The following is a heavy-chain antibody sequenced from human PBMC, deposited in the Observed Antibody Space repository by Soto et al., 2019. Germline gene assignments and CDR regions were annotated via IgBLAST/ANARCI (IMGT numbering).Heavy chain of an antibody. CDR3: ASYYYDSSGLGGFDP. V-gene: IGHV4-34*01. CDR2: INHSGST. CDR1: GGSFSGYY. Sequence: SETLSLTCAVYGGSFSGYYWSWIRQPPGKGLEWIGEINHSGSTNYNPSLKSRVTISVDTSKNQFSLKLSSVTAADTAVYYCASYYYDSSGLGGFDPWGQGTLVTVSS. D-gene: IGHD3-22*01. J-gene: IGHJ5*02.